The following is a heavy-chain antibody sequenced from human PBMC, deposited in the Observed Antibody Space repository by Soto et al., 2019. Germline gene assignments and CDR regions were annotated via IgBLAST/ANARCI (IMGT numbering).Heavy chain of an antibody. CDR1: GFTFSSYS. V-gene: IGHV3-21*01. J-gene: IGHJ6*03. CDR3: AREVDGDFRREGVSYYYYYYYMDV. Sequence: LRLSCAASGFTFSSYSMNCVRRAPGKGLEWVSSISSSSSYIYYADSVKGRFTISRDNAKNSLYLQMSSLRAEDTAVYYCAREVDGDFRREGVSYYYYYYYMDVWGKGTTVTVSS. D-gene: IGHD4-17*01. CDR2: ISSSSSYI.